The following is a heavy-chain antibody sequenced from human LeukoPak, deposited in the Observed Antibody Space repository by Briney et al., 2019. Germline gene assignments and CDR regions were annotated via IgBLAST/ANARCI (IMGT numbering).Heavy chain of an antibody. D-gene: IGHD3-22*01. V-gene: IGHV4-39*01. CDR2: IYYSGST. CDR1: GGSISSSNYH. CDR3: ASGKTYYYDSSGYYYGGSYDY. Sequence: SETLSLTCTVSGGSISSSNYHWGWIRQSPGKGLEWIGTIYYSGSTYYHPSLKSRVTISIDTSKNQFSLSLNSVTAADTAVYYCASGKTYYYDSSGYYYGGSYDYWGQGTLVTVSS. J-gene: IGHJ4*02.